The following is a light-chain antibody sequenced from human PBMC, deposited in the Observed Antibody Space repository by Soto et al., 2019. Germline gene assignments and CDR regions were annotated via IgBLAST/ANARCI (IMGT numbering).Light chain of an antibody. CDR1: QSVSSN. Sequence: EIVMTQYPATLSVSPGERYTLSCRASQSVSSNLAWYQQKPGQSPRLLIYGASTRATGIPARFSGSGSGTEFTITISSLQSEDFAVYYCQPYNNWPPTVGPVTRLEIK. V-gene: IGKV3-15*01. CDR2: GAS. J-gene: IGKJ5*01. CDR3: QPYNNWPPT.